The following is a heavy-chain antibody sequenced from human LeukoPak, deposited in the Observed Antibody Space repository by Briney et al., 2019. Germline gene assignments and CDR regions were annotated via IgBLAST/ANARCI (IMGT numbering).Heavy chain of an antibody. Sequence: KPSETLSLTCTVSGGSISSYYWSWIRQPPGKGLEWIGYIYYSGSINYNPSLKSRVTISVDTSKNQFSLRLSSVTAADTALYYCARHGEQRLIYFDYWGQGTLVTVSS. V-gene: IGHV4-59*08. CDR1: GGSISSYY. J-gene: IGHJ4*02. D-gene: IGHD6-25*01. CDR2: IYYSGSI. CDR3: ARHGEQRLIYFDY.